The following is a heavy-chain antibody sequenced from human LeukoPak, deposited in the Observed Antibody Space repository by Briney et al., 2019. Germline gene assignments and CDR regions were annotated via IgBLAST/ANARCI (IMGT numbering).Heavy chain of an antibody. D-gene: IGHD2-2*03. CDR2: ITSDGSGT. V-gene: IGHV3-74*01. CDR1: GFTFSNYW. J-gene: IGHJ4*02. Sequence: GGSLRLSCVASGFTFSNYWMHWVRQAPGKALVWVSRITSDGSGTVNSDSVKGRFIISRDNTKNILYLQMNSLRADDTALYYCARDGSGSVDFDYWGQGTLVTVSS. CDR3: ARDGSGSVDFDY.